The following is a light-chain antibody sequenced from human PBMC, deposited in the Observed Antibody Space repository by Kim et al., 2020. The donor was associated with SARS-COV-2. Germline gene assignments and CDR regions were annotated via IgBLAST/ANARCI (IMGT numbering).Light chain of an antibody. J-gene: IGKJ4*01. CDR2: MAS. CDR1: QSINNW. V-gene: IGKV1-5*03. CDR3: QQDNSYPLT. Sequence: ASVGDRVAITCRASQSINNWLAWYQQKPGKAPKLLIYMASTLESGVPSRFSGSGSGTEFTLTISCLQPDDFATDYCQQDNSYPLTFGGGTKVDIK.